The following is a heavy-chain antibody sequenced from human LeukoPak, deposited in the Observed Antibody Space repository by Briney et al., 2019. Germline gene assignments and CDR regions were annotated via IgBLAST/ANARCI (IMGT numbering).Heavy chain of an antibody. CDR2: IYTTGTT. D-gene: IGHD3-10*01. V-gene: IGHV3-66*01. CDR3: ARWTGISY. Sequence: PGGSLRLSCAASGFTVSSKYMSWVRHAPGKGLEWVSVIYTTGTTYYADSVKGRFTISRDNSKNTLYLQMNSLRAEDTAVYFCARWTGISYWGQGTLVTVSS. J-gene: IGHJ4*02. CDR1: GFTVSSKY.